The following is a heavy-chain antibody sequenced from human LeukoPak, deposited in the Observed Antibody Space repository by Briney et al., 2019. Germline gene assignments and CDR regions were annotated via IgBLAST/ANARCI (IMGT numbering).Heavy chain of an antibody. CDR2: VSSNGGGT. D-gene: IGHD3-10*01. V-gene: IGHV3-20*04. J-gene: IGHJ4*02. CDR1: GFTFEDYG. Sequence: GGSLRLSCAASGFTFEDYGMGWVRQVPGKGLEWVSSVSSNGGGTGEADSVKGRFTISRDNAKNSLYLQMNSLRVEDTAVYYCAKVAKYYYGSETYYFFDYWGQGTLVTASS. CDR3: AKVAKYYYGSETYYFFDY.